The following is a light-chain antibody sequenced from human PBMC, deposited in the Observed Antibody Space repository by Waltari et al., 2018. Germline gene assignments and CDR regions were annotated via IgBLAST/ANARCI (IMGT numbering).Light chain of an antibody. Sequence: EIVLTQSPATLLFSPGERSPLSCRASQSVRSFLAWYQQKPGQAPRLLIHDASNRATGIPVRFSGSGSGTDFTLTISSLEPEDFAVYYCQQRINWPLTFGGGTKVEIK. CDR2: DAS. CDR1: QSVRSF. J-gene: IGKJ4*01. V-gene: IGKV3-11*01. CDR3: QQRINWPLT.